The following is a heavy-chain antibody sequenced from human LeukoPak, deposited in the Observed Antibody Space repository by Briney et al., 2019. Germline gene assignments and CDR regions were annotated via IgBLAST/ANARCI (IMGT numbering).Heavy chain of an antibody. CDR3: AKEGIVVVTARSPFDY. D-gene: IGHD2-21*02. CDR1: GFTFSSYA. V-gene: IGHV3-23*01. J-gene: IGHJ4*02. CDR2: ISGSGGST. Sequence: GGSLRLSCAASGFTFSSYAMSWVRQAPGKGLAWVSAISGSGGSTYYADSVKGRFTISRDNSKNTLYLQMNSLRAEDTAVYYCAKEGIVVVTARSPFDYWGQGTLVTVSS.